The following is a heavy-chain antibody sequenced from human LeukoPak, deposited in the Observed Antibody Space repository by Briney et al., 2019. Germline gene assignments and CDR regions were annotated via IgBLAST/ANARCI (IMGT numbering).Heavy chain of an antibody. V-gene: IGHV4-34*12. Sequence: SENLSLTCAVSGGSFSGYYWTWLRQPPGKGLEWIGQIIVTHSGKTIYNPSLKSRVTISVDTSKNQFSLNLSSVTAADTAVYYCARRLGSNFAYWSQGALVTVSS. CDR1: GGSFSGYY. D-gene: IGHD2/OR15-2a*01. J-gene: IGHJ4*02. CDR3: ARRLGSNFAY. CDR2: IIVTHSGKT.